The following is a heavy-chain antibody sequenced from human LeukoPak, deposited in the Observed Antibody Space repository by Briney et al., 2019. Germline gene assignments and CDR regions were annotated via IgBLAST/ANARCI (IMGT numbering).Heavy chain of an antibody. CDR1: GYTFTGYY. Sequence: ASVKVSCKASGYTFTGYYMHWVRQAPGQGLEWMGWINPNSGGTNYAQKFQGRVTMTRDTSISTAYMELSRLRSDDTAVYYCAREVDYGDCLWFDPWGQGTLVTVSS. D-gene: IGHD4-17*01. CDR3: AREVDYGDCLWFDP. V-gene: IGHV1-2*02. J-gene: IGHJ5*02. CDR2: INPNSGGT.